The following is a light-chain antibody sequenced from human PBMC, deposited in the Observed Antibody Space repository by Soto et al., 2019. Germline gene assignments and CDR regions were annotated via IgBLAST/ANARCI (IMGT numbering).Light chain of an antibody. V-gene: IGKV3-11*01. CDR1: QSVSSY. Sequence: EIVLTQSPATLSLSPGERATLSCRASQSVSSYLAWYQQNPGQAPRLLIYDASNKATRIPARFSGSGSGTDFTLTISSLEPEDFAVYYCQQRSNWPPYTFGQGTKLEIK. CDR3: QQRSNWPPYT. J-gene: IGKJ2*01. CDR2: DAS.